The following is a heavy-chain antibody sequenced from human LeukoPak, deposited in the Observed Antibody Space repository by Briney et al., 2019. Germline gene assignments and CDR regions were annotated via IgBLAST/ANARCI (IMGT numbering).Heavy chain of an antibody. Sequence: SETLSLTCTVSGGSISSGGYYWSWIRQHPGKGPEWIGYIYYSGSTYYNPSLKSRVTISVDTSKNQFSLKLSSVTAADTAVYYCARADYGGTSSYFDYWGQGTLVTVSS. V-gene: IGHV4-31*03. D-gene: IGHD4-23*01. CDR3: ARADYGGTSSYFDY. CDR2: IYYSGST. CDR1: GGSISSGGYY. J-gene: IGHJ4*02.